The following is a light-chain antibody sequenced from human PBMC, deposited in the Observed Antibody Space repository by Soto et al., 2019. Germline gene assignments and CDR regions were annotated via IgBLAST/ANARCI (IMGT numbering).Light chain of an antibody. J-gene: IGKJ1*01. Sequence: DIEMTQSPSTLSASVGDTVTITCRASPTASYWLAWYQHKPGKAPNLLIYAASNLQSGVPSRFSGSGSGTDFTLTISSLQREDFATYHCQQSYSAPLTFGQGTKVDIK. CDR2: AAS. CDR3: QQSYSAPLT. V-gene: IGKV1-39*01. CDR1: PTASYW.